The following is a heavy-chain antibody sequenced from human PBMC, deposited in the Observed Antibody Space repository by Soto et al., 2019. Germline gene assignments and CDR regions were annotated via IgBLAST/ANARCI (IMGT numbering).Heavy chain of an antibody. V-gene: IGHV3-74*01. J-gene: IGHJ4*02. CDR1: GFTFSSYW. CDR2: INSDGSST. CDR3: ARGPSRDGYS. D-gene: IGHD2-21*01. Sequence: PGGSLRLSCAASGFTFSSYWMHWVRQAPGKGLMWVSRINSDGSSTSYADSVKGRFTISRDNAKNTLYLQMNSLRAEDTAVYYCARGPSRDGYSWGQGTLVTSPQ.